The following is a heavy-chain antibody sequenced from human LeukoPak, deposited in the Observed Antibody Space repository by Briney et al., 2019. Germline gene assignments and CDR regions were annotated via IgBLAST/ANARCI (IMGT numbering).Heavy chain of an antibody. J-gene: IGHJ4*02. V-gene: IGHV4-59*08. CDR2: IYYSGST. D-gene: IGHD6-19*01. CDR1: GGSISSYY. Sequence: SETLSLTCTVSGGSISSYYWSWIRQPPGKGLEWIGYIYYSGSTNYNPPLKSRVTISVDTSKNQFSLKLSSVTAADTAVYYCARHTSGWYEDYWGQGTLVTVSS. CDR3: ARHTSGWYEDY.